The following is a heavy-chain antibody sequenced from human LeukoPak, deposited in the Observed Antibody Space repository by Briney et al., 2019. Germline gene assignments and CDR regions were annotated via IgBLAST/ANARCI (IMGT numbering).Heavy chain of an antibody. V-gene: IGHV3-23*01. D-gene: IGHD5-24*01. CDR2: ISGSGGST. J-gene: IGHJ3*01. Sequence: GGSLRLSCAASGFTFSSYAMSWVRQAPGKGLEWVSAISGSGGSTYYADYVKGRFTISRDNSKNTLFLQMNSLRAEDTAVYYCAKDKSEMETITRAFDFWGQGTMVTVSS. CDR3: AKDKSEMETITRAFDF. CDR1: GFTFSSYA.